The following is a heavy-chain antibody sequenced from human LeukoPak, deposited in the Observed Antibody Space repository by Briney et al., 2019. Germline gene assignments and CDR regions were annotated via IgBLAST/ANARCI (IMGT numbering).Heavy chain of an antibody. CDR2: ISAYNGNT. V-gene: IGHV1-18*01. CDR1: GYTFTSYG. Sequence: ASVKVSCKASGYTFTSYGISWVRQAPGQGLEWMGWISAYNGNTNYAQKLQGRVTMTTDTSTSTAYMELRSLRSDDTAVYYCARDEYCSSTSCPYYYYYGIDVWGQGTTVTVSS. D-gene: IGHD2-2*01. CDR3: ARDEYCSSTSCPYYYYYGIDV. J-gene: IGHJ6*02.